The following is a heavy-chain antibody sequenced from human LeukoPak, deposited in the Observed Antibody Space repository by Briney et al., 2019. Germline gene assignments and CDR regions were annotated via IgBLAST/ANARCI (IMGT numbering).Heavy chain of an antibody. CDR1: GYSFTSYW. Sequence: GESLQISCQGSGYSFTSYWIGWVRQMPGKGLEWMGIIYPGDSDTRYSPSFQGQVTISADKSISTAYLQWSSLKASDTAMYYCARHDGYSSSWYYFDYWGQGTLVTVSS. V-gene: IGHV5-51*01. CDR3: ARHDGYSSSWYYFDY. D-gene: IGHD6-13*01. J-gene: IGHJ4*02. CDR2: IYPGDSDT.